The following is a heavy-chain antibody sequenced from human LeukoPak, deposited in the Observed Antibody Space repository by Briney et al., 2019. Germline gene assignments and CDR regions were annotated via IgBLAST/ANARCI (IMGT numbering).Heavy chain of an antibody. V-gene: IGHV1-8*01. CDR2: TNPNSGNR. CDR1: AYTFTSYD. D-gene: IGHD3-10*01. J-gene: IGHJ1*01. CDR3: ARWFGLGEEYFQH. Sequence: ASVTVTCKSSAYTFTSYDINLVRQPPGPGLELMGGTNPNSGNRGYAQKFQGRVTMTRNTSISTAYMELSSLRSEDTAVYYCARWFGLGEEYFQHWGQGTLVTVSS.